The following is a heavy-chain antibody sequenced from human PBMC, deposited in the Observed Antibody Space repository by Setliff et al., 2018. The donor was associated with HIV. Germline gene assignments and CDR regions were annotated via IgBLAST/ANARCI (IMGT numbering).Heavy chain of an antibody. Sequence: NPGGSLRLSCAASGFTFSDYYMSWIRQAPGKGLKWVSYISSSSSYTNYADSVKGRFTISRDNAKNSLYLQMNSLRAEDTAVYYCAKDPRAAVATICDYWGQGTLVTVSS. D-gene: IGHD5-12*01. J-gene: IGHJ4*02. CDR1: GFTFSDYY. CDR2: ISSSSSYT. V-gene: IGHV3-11*05. CDR3: AKDPRAAVATICDY.